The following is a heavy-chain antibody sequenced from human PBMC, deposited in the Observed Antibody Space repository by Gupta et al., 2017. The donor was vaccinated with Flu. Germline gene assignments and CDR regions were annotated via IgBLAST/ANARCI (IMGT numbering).Heavy chain of an antibody. CDR2: INPNSGGT. D-gene: IGHD6-13*01. J-gene: IGHJ4*02. V-gene: IGHV1-2*02. CDR3: ARSALAASGPFDF. CDR1: GYTFRANY. Sequence: QVQLVQSGAEMKKPGASVKVTCKASGYTFRANYIHWVRQAPGQGLQWMGWINPNSGGTEYAQRFQGRVTMTRDTSLSTVNVELSSLRSDDTAVYYCARSALAASGPFDFWGPGAPVTVSS.